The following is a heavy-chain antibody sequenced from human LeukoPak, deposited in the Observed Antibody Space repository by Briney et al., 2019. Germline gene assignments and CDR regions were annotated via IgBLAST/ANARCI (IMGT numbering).Heavy chain of an antibody. CDR1: GGSISSYY. J-gene: IGHJ6*03. Sequence: PSETLSLTCTVSGGSISSYYWSWVRQAPGKGLEWVANIKQDGSEKYYVDSVKGRFTISRDNAKNSLYLQMNSLRAEDTAVYYCARSYYYGSGSEIYYYYYMDVWGKGTTVTVSS. D-gene: IGHD3-10*01. CDR2: IKQDGSEK. CDR3: ARSYYYGSGSEIYYYYYMDV. V-gene: IGHV3-7*01.